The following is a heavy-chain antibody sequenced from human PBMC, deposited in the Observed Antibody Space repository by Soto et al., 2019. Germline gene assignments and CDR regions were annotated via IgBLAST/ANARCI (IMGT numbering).Heavy chain of an antibody. V-gene: IGHV4-59*12. J-gene: IGHJ3*02. CDR2: IYYSGST. CDR1: GGSISSYY. CDR3: AREGYYGSGSYSDI. Sequence: QVQLQESGPGLVKPSETLSLTCTGSGGSISSYYWSWIRQPPGKGLEWIGYIYYSGSTNYNPSLKSRVTISVDTSKHQFSLKLSFVTAADTAVYYCAREGYYGSGSYSDIWGQGTMVTVSS. D-gene: IGHD3-10*01.